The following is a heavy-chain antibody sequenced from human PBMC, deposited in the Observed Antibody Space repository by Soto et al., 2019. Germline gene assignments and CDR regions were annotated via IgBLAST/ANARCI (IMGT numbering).Heavy chain of an antibody. CDR2: IYYSGST. CDR1: GGSISSYY. D-gene: IGHD2-2*01. V-gene: IGHV4-59*01. Sequence: SETLSLTCTVSGGSISSYYWSWIRQPPGKGLEWIGYIYYSGSTNYNPSLKSRVTISVDTSKNQFSLKLSSVTAADTAVYYCARAKGGVPNWFDPWGQGTLVTVSS. J-gene: IGHJ5*02. CDR3: ARAKGGVPNWFDP.